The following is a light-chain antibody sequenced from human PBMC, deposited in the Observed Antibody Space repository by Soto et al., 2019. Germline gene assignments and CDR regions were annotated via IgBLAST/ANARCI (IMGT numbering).Light chain of an antibody. CDR3: QQYGSSPGT. CDR2: DVS. J-gene: IGKJ2*01. V-gene: IGKV3-20*01. CDR1: QSVSSSY. Sequence: EIVLTQSPGTLSLSPGERATLSCRASQSVSSSYLAWYQQKPGQAPRLLIYDVSSRANGIPDRFSGSGSGTDFTLTISRPEPEDFAVYYCQQYGSSPGTFGQGTKLEIK.